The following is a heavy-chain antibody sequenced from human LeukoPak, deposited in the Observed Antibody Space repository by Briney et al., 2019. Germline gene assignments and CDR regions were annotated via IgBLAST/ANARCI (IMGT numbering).Heavy chain of an antibody. D-gene: IGHD6-25*01. CDR3: ARQLPTAAADTRGYFDY. Sequence: PGTLSLTCTVSGGSIRIISSRTYYCSWIRQAPGKGLEWIGSLYYGENSHYNPSLKSRATLSVDTSNNQFSLKLTSVTAADAAVYFCARQLPTAAADTRGYFDYWGQGTVVTVSS. J-gene: IGHJ4*02. V-gene: IGHV4-39*01. CDR1: GGSIRIISSRTYY. CDR2: LYYGENS.